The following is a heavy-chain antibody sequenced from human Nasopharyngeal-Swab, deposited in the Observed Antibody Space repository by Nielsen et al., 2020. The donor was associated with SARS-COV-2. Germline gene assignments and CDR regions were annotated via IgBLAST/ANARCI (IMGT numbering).Heavy chain of an antibody. CDR1: GFTSSSYA. CDR2: ISGSGGST. D-gene: IGHD4-11*01. V-gene: IGHV3-23*01. CDR3: AKDDRMTTVTSFDY. J-gene: IGHJ4*02. Sequence: GESLKISCAASGFTSSSYAMSWVRQAPGKGLEWVSAISGSGGSTYYADSVKGRFTISRDNSKNTLYLQMNSLRAEDTAVYYCAKDDRMTTVTSFDYWGQGTLVTVSS.